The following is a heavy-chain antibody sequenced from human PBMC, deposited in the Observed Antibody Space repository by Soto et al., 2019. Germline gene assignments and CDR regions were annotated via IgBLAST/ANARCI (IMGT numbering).Heavy chain of an antibody. J-gene: IGHJ4*02. CDR1: GFTFDDYA. D-gene: IGHD3-10*01. CDR2: ISWNSGSI. CDR3: AKDDSHQPSGPSRV. V-gene: IGHV3-9*01. Sequence: EVQLVESGGGLVQPGRSLRLSCAASGFTFDDYAMHWVRQAPGKGLEWVSGISWNSGSIGYADFLKGRFTISRDNAKNSHYLEMNSLSAEDTALYYCAKDDSHQPSGPSRVWGQGTLVTVSS.